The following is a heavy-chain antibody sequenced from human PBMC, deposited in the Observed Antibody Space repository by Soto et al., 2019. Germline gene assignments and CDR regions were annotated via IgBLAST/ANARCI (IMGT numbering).Heavy chain of an antibody. J-gene: IGHJ4*02. CDR1: GFSLTTSGVG. V-gene: IGHV2-5*02. CDR2: IYWDGDK. CDR3: AHRRREGADWGDADFDY. Sequence: QITLKESGPTLVKPTQTLTLTCTFSGFSLTTSGVGVGWFRQPPGKALDWLALIYWDGDKRYIPSLKSRLTITKDTAKNQVVLTMTNMDPVDTATYYCAHRRREGADWGDADFDYWGQGTLVTVSA. D-gene: IGHD3-9*01.